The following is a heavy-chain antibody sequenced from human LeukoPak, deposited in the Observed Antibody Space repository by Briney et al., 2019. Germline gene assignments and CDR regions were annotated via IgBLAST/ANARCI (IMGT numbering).Heavy chain of an antibody. V-gene: IGHV4-39*07. D-gene: IGHD1-26*01. J-gene: IGHJ4*02. CDR1: GGSISSSTYS. CDR3: ARVERYSGSFDT. Sequence: SETLSLTCTVSGGSISSSTYSWGWIRQPPGKGLEWIGSVYYGGTTYYSPYLKSRVTISIHTSSNQFSLRLSSVTAADAAVFFCARVERYSGSFDTWGQGSLVTVFS. CDR2: VYYGGTT.